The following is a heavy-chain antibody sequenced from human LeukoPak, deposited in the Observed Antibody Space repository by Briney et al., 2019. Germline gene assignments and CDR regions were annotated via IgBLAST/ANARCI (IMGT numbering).Heavy chain of an antibody. J-gene: IGHJ4*02. D-gene: IGHD6-13*01. CDR1: AYTFTAYY. CDR3: AKSPPRAAGIAY. Sequence: ASVKVSCKAAAYTFTAYYIHWVRQAPGQGLEWMGWINPDSGGTNYAQKFQGGVTMTRDTSISTAYMELRSLRSDDTAVYYCAKSPPRAAGIAYWGQGTLVTVSS. V-gene: IGHV1-2*02. CDR2: INPDSGGT.